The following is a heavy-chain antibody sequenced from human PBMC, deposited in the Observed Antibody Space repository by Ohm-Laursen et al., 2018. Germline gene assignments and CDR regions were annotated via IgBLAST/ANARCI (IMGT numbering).Heavy chain of an antibody. CDR1: GFTFSDHY. J-gene: IGHJ4*02. Sequence: SLRLSCTASGFTFSDHYMDWVRQSPGKGLEWVANIKQDGSEKYYVDSVKGRFTISRDNAKNSLYLQMNSLRAEDTAVYYCARRGQWELLLYFDYWGQGTLVTVSS. CDR2: IKQDGSEK. D-gene: IGHD1-26*01. CDR3: ARRGQWELLLYFDY. V-gene: IGHV3-7*03.